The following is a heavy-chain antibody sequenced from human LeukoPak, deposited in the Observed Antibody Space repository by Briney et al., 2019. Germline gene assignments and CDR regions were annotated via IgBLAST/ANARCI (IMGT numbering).Heavy chain of an antibody. J-gene: IGHJ4*02. CDR1: GDSVSSNSAA. Sequence: PSQTLSLTCAISGDSVSSNSAAWNWIRQSPSRGLEWLGRTYYRSKWYYDYAVSVKSRITINPDTSKNQFSLQLNSVTPEDTAVYYCASSRDPQLASGPFAFDHWGQGTLVAVSS. CDR3: ASSRDPQLASGPFAFDH. D-gene: IGHD1-1*01. V-gene: IGHV6-1*01. CDR2: TYYRSKWYY.